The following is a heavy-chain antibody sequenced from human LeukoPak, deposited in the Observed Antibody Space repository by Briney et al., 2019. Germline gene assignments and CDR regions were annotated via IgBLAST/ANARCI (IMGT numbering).Heavy chain of an antibody. Sequence: PGGSLRLSCAASGFTFSSYSMNWVRQAPGKGLEWVSSISSSSSYIYYADSVKGRFTISRDNAKNSLYLQMNSLRAEDTALYYCARDSSSWYVSEHWGQGTLVTVSS. V-gene: IGHV3-21*04. CDR1: GFTFSSYS. CDR3: ARDSSSWYVSEH. D-gene: IGHD6-13*01. CDR2: ISSSSSYI. J-gene: IGHJ1*01.